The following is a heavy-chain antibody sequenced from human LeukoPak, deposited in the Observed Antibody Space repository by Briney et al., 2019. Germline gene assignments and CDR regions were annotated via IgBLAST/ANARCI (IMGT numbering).Heavy chain of an antibody. CDR3: ARVGDGYRDGMDV. CDR1: GYTFTGYY. CDR2: INPNSGGT. D-gene: IGHD6-13*01. V-gene: IGHV1-2*04. Sequence: ASVKVSCKASGYTFTGYYMHWVRQAPGQGLEWMGWINPNSGGTNYAQKFQGWVTMTRDTSISTAYMELSRLRSDDTAVYYSARVGDGYRDGMDVWGQGTTVTVSS. J-gene: IGHJ6*02.